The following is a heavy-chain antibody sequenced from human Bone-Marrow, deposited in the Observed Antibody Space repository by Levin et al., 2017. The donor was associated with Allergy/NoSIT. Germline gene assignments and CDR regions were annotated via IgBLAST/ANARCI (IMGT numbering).Heavy chain of an antibody. CDR1: GASMSGRDYY. Sequence: SETLSLTCTVSGASMSGRDYYWTWIRQYPGRGLEWIGFIHHSGSAYYNPSLKSRLAMSLDTSKSQFSLRLTSVTVADTAVYFCARDECAWFGECYGMDVWGQGTKVIVSS. D-gene: IGHD3-10*01. J-gene: IGHJ6*02. CDR2: IHHSGSA. V-gene: IGHV4-31*03. CDR3: ARDECAWFGECYGMDV.